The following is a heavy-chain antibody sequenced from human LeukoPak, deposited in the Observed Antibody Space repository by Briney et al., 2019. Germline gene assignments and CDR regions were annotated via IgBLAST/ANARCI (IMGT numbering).Heavy chain of an antibody. CDR2: INWNGGSK. J-gene: IGHJ4*02. Sequence: AGGSLRLSCAASGFTFDDYGMSWVRQAPGKGLEWVSGINWNGGSKGYADSVKGRFTISRDNAKNSLYLQMNSLRAEDTALYYCARVGTYYDILAGYYSTYFDYWGQGTLVTVSS. CDR1: GFTFDDYG. D-gene: IGHD3-9*01. CDR3: ARVGTYYDILAGYYSTYFDY. V-gene: IGHV3-20*04.